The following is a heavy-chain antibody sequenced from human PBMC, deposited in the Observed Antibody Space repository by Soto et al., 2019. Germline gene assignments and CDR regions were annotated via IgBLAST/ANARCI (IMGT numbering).Heavy chain of an antibody. CDR3: ARGWGRIFDY. CDR1: GRSFSGYY. V-gene: IGHV4-34*01. D-gene: IGHD7-27*01. J-gene: IGHJ4*02. Sequence: QVQLQHWGAGLLKPSETLSLTCAVYGRSFSGYYWNWIRQPPGKGLEWIGEINHSGSTNYNPSLKSRVTISVDTSKNQFSLKLSSVTAADTAVYYCARGWGRIFDYWGQGTLVTVSS. CDR2: INHSGST.